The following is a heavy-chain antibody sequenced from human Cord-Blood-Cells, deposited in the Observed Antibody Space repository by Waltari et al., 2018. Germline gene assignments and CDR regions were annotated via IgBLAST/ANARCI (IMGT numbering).Heavy chain of an antibody. CDR2: IYSGGST. Sequence: EVQLVETGGGLIQPGGSLRLSCAASGFTVSSNSMSWVRPAPGKGLEWVSVIYSGGSTYYADSVKGRFTISRDNSKNTLYLQMNSLRAEDTAVYYCARDQGAGENWYFDLWGRGTLVTVSS. D-gene: IGHD1-26*01. CDR1: GFTVSSNS. CDR3: ARDQGAGENWYFDL. J-gene: IGHJ2*01. V-gene: IGHV3-53*02.